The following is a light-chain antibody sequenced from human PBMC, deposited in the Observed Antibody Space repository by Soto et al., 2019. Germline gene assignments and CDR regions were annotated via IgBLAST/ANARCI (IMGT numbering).Light chain of an antibody. J-gene: IGKJ1*01. CDR1: QSISSY. CDR3: LQDYNYPWT. Sequence: DIQMTQSPSSLSASVGDRFTMTCRASQSISSYLNWYQQKVGKAPKLLIYAASSLQSGVPSRFSGSGSGTDFTLTISSLQPEDFATYYCLQDYNYPWTFGQGTKVDIK. CDR2: AAS. V-gene: IGKV1-39*01.